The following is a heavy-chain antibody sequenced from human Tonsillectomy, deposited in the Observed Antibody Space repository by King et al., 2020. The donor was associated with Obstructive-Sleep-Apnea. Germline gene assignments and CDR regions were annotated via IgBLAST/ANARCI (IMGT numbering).Heavy chain of an antibody. V-gene: IGHV3-21*01. CDR1: GFTFSSYS. Sequence: EVQLVESGGGLVKPGGSLRLSCAASGFTFSSYSMNWVRQAPGKGLEWVSSISSSSSYIYYADSVKGRFTISRDNAKHSLYLQMNSLRAEDTAVYYCARVSGGYSYGWLDYWGQGTLVTVSS. J-gene: IGHJ4*02. CDR3: ARVSGGYSYGWLDY. D-gene: IGHD5-18*01. CDR2: ISSSSSYI.